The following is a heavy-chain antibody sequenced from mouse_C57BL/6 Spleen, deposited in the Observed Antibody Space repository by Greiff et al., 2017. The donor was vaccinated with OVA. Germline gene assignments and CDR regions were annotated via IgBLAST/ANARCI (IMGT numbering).Heavy chain of an antibody. Sequence: VQLQQSGPELVKPGASVKLSCKASGYTFTSYDINWVKQRPGRGLEWIGWIYPRDGSTKYNEKFKGKATLTVDTSSSTAYMELHSLTSEDSAVYFCARGNYGNYAWFAYWGQGTLVTVSA. CDR2: IYPRDGST. CDR3: ARGNYGNYAWFAY. V-gene: IGHV1-85*01. J-gene: IGHJ3*01. D-gene: IGHD2-1*01. CDR1: GYTFTSYD.